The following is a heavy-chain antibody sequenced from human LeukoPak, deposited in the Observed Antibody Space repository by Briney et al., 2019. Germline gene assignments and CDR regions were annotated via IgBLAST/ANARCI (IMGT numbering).Heavy chain of an antibody. Sequence: GGSLRLSCAASGFTFSDYDMNWVRQAPGKGLEWNSYITSSGSTIYYADSVKGRFTISRDNAKNSLNLQMKTLRAEDTATYYCARDERDGYNSDHYYMDVWGKGTTVTVS. CDR1: GFTFSDYD. CDR3: ARDERDGYNSDHYYMDV. D-gene: IGHD5-24*01. J-gene: IGHJ6*03. V-gene: IGHV3-48*03. CDR2: ITSSGSTI.